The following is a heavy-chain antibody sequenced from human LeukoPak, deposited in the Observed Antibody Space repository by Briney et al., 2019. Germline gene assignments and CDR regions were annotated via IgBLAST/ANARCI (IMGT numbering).Heavy chain of an antibody. CDR1: GFTFSSYA. CDR2: ISGSGGST. V-gene: IGHV3-23*01. D-gene: IGHD1-26*01. J-gene: IGHJ2*01. Sequence: GGSLRLSCAASGFTFSSYAMSWVRQAPGKGLEWVSAISGSGGSTYYADSVKGWFTISRDNSKNTLYLQMNSLRPEDTAVYYFASAGGGGGYLDWYFVLWGRAPWSLSPQ. CDR3: ASAGGGGGYLDWYFVL.